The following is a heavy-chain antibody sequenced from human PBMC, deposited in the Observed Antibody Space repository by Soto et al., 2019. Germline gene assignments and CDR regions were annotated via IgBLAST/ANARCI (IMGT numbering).Heavy chain of an antibody. CDR1: GYRFTSYW. J-gene: IGHJ6*01. CDR3: ARTGAASKYYCDVDG. V-gene: IGHV5-51*01. D-gene: IGHD6-13*01. CDR2: IYPGDSDT. Sequence: GESLRISCKGSGYRFTSYWIGGVRQMPGKGLEWMGIIYPGDSDTRYSPSFQGQVTISADKSFSTAYLQWSSLKASDTAMYYCARTGAASKYYCDVDGWGQVTTVAVGS.